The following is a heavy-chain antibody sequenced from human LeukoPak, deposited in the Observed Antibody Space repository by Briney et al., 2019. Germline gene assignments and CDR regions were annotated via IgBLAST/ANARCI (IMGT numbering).Heavy chain of an antibody. J-gene: IGHJ4*02. CDR3: KCSGWHDFDC. CDR1: GFTFSSYA. V-gene: IGHV3-30-3*01. Sequence: PGGSLRLSCAASGFTFSSYAMHWVRQAPGKGLEWVAVISYDGSNKYYADSVKGRFTISRDNSKNTLYLQMNSLRAEDTAVYYYKCSGWHDFDCWGQGTLVTVSS. D-gene: IGHD6-19*01. CDR2: ISYDGSNK.